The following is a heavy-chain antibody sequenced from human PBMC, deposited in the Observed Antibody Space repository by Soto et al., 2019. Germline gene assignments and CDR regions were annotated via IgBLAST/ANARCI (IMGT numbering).Heavy chain of an antibody. CDR2: ISGSGGST. CDR1: GFTFSSYA. D-gene: IGHD3-9*01. CDR3: AKGGGILTGYSPYYGMDV. V-gene: IGHV3-23*01. J-gene: IGHJ6*02. Sequence: GGSLRLSCAASGFTFSSYAMSWVRQAPGKGLEWVSAISGSGGSTYYADSVKGRFTISRDNSKNTMYLQMNSLRAEDTAVNYCAKGGGILTGYSPYYGMDVWGQGTTVTVSS.